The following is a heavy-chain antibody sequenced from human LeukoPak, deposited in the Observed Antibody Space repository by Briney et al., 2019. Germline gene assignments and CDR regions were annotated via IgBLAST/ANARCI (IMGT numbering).Heavy chain of an antibody. CDR3: ARDRWWEPTDFSFDY. Sequence: SVKVSCKASGFTFTSSAVQWVRQARGQRLEWIGWIVVGSGNTNYAQKFQERVTITRDTSASTAYMELSSLRSEDTAVYYCARDRWWEPTDFSFDYWGQGTLVTVSS. CDR2: IVVGSGNT. V-gene: IGHV1-58*01. CDR1: GFTFTSSA. J-gene: IGHJ4*02. D-gene: IGHD1-26*01.